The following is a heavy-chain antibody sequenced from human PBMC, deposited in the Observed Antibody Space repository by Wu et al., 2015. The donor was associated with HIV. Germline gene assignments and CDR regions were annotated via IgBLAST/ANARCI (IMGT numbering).Heavy chain of an antibody. CDR1: GYSFSNYY. Sequence: LVQSGAEVKKPGTSVRVSCKASGYSFSNYYVHWVRQAPGQGLEWMGIIHPTGGSTTYAQRLQGRLTLTRDTAPTTVYTSTRTVYMELSSLRSDDTAVYYCATAGGRRDALDVWGQGTLVTVSS. CDR2: IHPTGGST. J-gene: IGHJ3*01. CDR3: ATAGGRRDALDV. D-gene: IGHD3-10*01. V-gene: IGHV1-46*04.